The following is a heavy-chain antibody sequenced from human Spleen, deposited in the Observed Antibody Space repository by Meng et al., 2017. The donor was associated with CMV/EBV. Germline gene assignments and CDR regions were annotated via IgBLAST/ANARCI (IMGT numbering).Heavy chain of an antibody. V-gene: IGHV3-7*03. CDR3: ARGAYYDFWSGYYDY. CDR1: GFTFSSYW. Sequence: SGFTFSSYWMSWVRQAPGKGLEWVANMKQDGSEQYYVDSAKGRFTFSRDNAKNSLYLQVNNLRAEDTALYHCARGAYYDFWSGYYDYWGQGTLVTVSS. D-gene: IGHD3-3*01. J-gene: IGHJ4*02. CDR2: MKQDGSEQ.